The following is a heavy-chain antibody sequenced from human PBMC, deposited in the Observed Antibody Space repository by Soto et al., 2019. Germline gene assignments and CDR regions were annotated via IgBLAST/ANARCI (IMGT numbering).Heavy chain of an antibody. CDR2: IYYSGST. D-gene: IGHD3-3*01. J-gene: IGHJ6*03. Sequence: SETLSLTCTVSGGSISSYYWSWIRQPPGKGLEWIGYIYYSGSTNYNPSLKSRVTISVDTSKNQFSLKLSSVTAADTAVYYCARGGLTYYDFWSGPYYYYMDVWGKGTTVTVSS. CDR3: ARGGLTYYDFWSGPYYYYMDV. CDR1: GGSISSYY. V-gene: IGHV4-59*01.